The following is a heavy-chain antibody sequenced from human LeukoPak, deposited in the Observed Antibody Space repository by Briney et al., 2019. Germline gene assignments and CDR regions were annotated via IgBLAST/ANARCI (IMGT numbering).Heavy chain of an antibody. CDR3: ARDHPLPPYYYYYMDV. Sequence: GGSLRLSCAASGFTFSSYSMNWVRQAPGKGLEWVSSISSSSSYIYYADSVKGRFTISRDNAKNSLYLQMNSLRAEDTAVYYCARDHPLPPYYYYYMDVWGKGTTVTVSS. CDR1: GFTFSSYS. CDR2: ISSSSSYI. J-gene: IGHJ6*03. V-gene: IGHV3-21*01.